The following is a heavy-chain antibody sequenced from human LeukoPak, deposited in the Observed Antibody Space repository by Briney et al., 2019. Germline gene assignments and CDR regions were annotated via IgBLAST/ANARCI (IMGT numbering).Heavy chain of an antibody. Sequence: ASVTVSCTASGGTFSSYAISWVRQAPGPGLEWMGGIIPIFGTANYAQKFQGRVTITADESTSTADMELSSLRSEDTAVYYCAREGYSSGLFDYWGQGTLVTVSS. J-gene: IGHJ4*02. V-gene: IGHV1-69*13. D-gene: IGHD6-19*01. CDR1: GGTFSSYA. CDR2: IIPIFGTA. CDR3: AREGYSSGLFDY.